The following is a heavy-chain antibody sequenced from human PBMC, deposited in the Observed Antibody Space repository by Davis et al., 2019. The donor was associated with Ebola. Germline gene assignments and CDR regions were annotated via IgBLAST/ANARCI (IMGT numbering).Heavy chain of an antibody. J-gene: IGHJ4*02. V-gene: IGHV1-69*02. CDR2: NIPMLGIA. D-gene: IGHD6-6*01. CDR3: SRGIQYSSSRVQLLYY. CDR1: LCTFSSYT. Sequence: AASETVSHKASLCTFSSYTLSWVRQLSGYGLEGMGRNIPMLGIANYAQKFRGSVTITAYQSPSTAYMELSSLRSEDTAVYYCSRGIQYSSSRVQLLYYWGQATLVTVSS.